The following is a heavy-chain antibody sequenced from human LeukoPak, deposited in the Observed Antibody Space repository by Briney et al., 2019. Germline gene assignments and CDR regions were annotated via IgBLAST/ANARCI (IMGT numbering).Heavy chain of an antibody. D-gene: IGHD4-11*01. Sequence: ASVKVSCKASGYLFIVYNIHWVRQAPGQGLEWMGWINPNTGDTNYAQKFQGRVTMTRDTSISTVYMELRSLTYEDTALHYCARRFDYGNHAFHHYYMDVWGKGTTVSVSS. CDR1: GYLFIVYN. V-gene: IGHV1-2*02. J-gene: IGHJ6*03. CDR2: INPNTGDT. CDR3: ARRFDYGNHAFHHYYMDV.